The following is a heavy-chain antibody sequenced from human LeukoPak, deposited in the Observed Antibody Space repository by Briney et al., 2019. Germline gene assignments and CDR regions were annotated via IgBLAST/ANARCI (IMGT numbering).Heavy chain of an antibody. CDR3: ARDLTLGYSSSWYNWFDP. V-gene: IGHV4-59*11. Sequence: SETLSLTCTVSGGSISSHYWSWIRQPPGKGLEWIGYIYYSGSTNYNPSLKSRVTISVDTSKNQFSLKLSSVIAADTAVYYCARDLTLGYSSSWYNWFDPWGQGTLVTVSS. J-gene: IGHJ5*02. CDR1: GGSISSHY. D-gene: IGHD6-13*01. CDR2: IYYSGST.